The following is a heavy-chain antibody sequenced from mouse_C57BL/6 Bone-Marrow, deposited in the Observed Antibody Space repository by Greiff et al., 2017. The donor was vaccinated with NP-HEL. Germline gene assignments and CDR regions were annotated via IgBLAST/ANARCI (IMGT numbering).Heavy chain of an antibody. Sequence: EVQLVESGGGLVQSGRSLRLSCATSGFTFSDFYMEWVRPAPGKGLEWIAARRNKANDYTTEYSASVKGRFIVSRDTSQSILYLQMNALRAEDTAIYYCARDSSLPYYAMDYWGQGTSVTVSS. CDR3: ARDSSLPYYAMDY. D-gene: IGHD2-1*01. CDR1: GFTFSDFY. J-gene: IGHJ4*01. V-gene: IGHV7-1*01. CDR2: RRNKANDYTT.